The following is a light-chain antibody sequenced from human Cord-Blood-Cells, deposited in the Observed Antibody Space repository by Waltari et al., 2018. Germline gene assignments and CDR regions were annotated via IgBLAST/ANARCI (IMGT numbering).Light chain of an antibody. V-gene: IGKV1-9*01. CDR2: AAS. CDR1: QGISSY. J-gene: IGKJ2*03. Sequence: DIQLTQSPSFLSASVGARVTITCRASQGISSYLAWYQQKPGKAPKLLIYAASPLQSGVPSRFSGSGSGTEFTLTISSLQPEDFATYYCQQLNSYPSFGQGTKLEIK. CDR3: QQLNSYPS.